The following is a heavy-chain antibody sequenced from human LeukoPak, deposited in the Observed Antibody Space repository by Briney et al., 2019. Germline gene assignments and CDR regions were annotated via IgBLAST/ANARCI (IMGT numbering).Heavy chain of an antibody. CDR2: ITGSGGST. CDR3: AKTMEQLVQFDY. D-gene: IGHD6-13*01. V-gene: IGHV3-23*01. CDR1: GFTFSTYA. J-gene: IGHJ4*02. Sequence: GGSLRLSCAASGFTFSTYAMSWVRQAPGNGLEWVSAITGSGGSTYYADSVKGRFTISRDNSKSTLYLQMNSLRAEDTAVYYCAKTMEQLVQFDYWGQGTLVTVSS.